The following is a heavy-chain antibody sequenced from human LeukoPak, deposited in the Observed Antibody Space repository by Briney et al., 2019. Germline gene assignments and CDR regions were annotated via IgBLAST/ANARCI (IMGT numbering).Heavy chain of an antibody. CDR1: GDSIVGFY. Sequence: PSETLSLTCSVSGDSIVGFYWSWFRQSPGEGMDWIGLMYYSGSTFYNPSLKSRVSLSVDTSKNQFSLKLSSVTAADTAVYYCARAGYDTATGYCGAFEIWGQGTMVTVSS. CDR3: ARAGYDTATGYCGAFEI. J-gene: IGHJ3*02. CDR2: MYYSGST. V-gene: IGHV4-59*12. D-gene: IGHD3-9*01.